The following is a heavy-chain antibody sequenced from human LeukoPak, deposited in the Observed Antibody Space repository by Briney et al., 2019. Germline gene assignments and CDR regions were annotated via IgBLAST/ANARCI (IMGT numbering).Heavy chain of an antibody. J-gene: IGHJ3*02. Sequence: PGGSLRLSCAASGCTFDDYAMHWVRQAPGKGLEWVSGISWNSGSIGYADSVKGRFTISRDNAKNSLYLQMNSLRAEDTALYYCAKDMGRLMAYADAFDIWGQGTMVTVSS. D-gene: IGHD3-10*01. V-gene: IGHV3-9*01. CDR2: ISWNSGSI. CDR1: GCTFDDYA. CDR3: AKDMGRLMAYADAFDI.